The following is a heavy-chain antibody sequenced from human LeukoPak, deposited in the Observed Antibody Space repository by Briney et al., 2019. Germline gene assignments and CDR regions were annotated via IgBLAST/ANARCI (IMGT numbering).Heavy chain of an antibody. J-gene: IGHJ3*02. D-gene: IGHD2-8*01. CDR1: GYTFTGYY. V-gene: IGHV1-2*02. CDR3: ARVGQYAIRGAFDI. CDR2: INPNSGGT. Sequence: ASVKVSCKASGYTFTGYYMHWVRQAPGQGLEWMGWINPNSGGTNYAQKFQGRVSMTRDTSISTAYMELSRLRSDDTAVYYCARVGQYAIRGAFDIWGQGTMVTVSS.